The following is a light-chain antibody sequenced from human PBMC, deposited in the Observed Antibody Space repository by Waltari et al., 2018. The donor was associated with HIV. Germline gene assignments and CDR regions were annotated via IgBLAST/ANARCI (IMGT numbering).Light chain of an antibody. J-gene: IGLJ2*01. V-gene: IGLV1-40*01. CDR2: GNK. CDR1: SSTIAADYD. Sequence: QSMLTQPPSVAGDPGPRVPISCTGSSSTIAADYDGHWYPQIPGTAPKLLISGNKNRPSGVPDRFSASKSGTSASLTISGLQAEDEADYFCQSYDISLSASVVFGGGTRLTVL. CDR3: QSYDISLSASVV.